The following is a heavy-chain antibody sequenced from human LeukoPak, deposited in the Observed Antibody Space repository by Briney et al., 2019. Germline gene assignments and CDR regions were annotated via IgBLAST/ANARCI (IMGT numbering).Heavy chain of an antibody. Sequence: SETLSLTCAVYGGSFSGYYWSWIRQPPGKGLEWIGEINHSGSTNYNPSLKSRVTISVDTSKNQFSLKLSSVTAADTAVYYCARGRRGFYYDSSGYYFNWFDPWGQGTLVTVSS. CDR1: GGSFSGYY. CDR2: INHSGST. V-gene: IGHV4-34*01. D-gene: IGHD3-22*01. CDR3: ARGRRGFYYDSSGYYFNWFDP. J-gene: IGHJ5*02.